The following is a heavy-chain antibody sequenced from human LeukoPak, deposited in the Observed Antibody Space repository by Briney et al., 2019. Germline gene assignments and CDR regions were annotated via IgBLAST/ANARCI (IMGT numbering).Heavy chain of an antibody. CDR3: ARGRRADTAMDYWYFDL. CDR2: IHSGGST. CDR1: GVTLSDHH. D-gene: IGHD5-18*01. J-gene: IGHJ2*01. Sequence: GGSLRLSCAASGVTLSDHHMDWVRQAPGRGLQWVSVIHSGGSTFYADSVKGRFTISRDSSKNTLYLQMNSLRGEDTAVYFCARGRRADTAMDYWYFDLWGRGTLVTVSS. V-gene: IGHV3-53*01.